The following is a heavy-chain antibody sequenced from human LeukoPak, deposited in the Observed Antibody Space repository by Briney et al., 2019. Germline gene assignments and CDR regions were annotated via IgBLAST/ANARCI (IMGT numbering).Heavy chain of an antibody. CDR1: GFTFSSYW. V-gene: IGHV3-7*01. D-gene: IGHD2-2*01. CDR3: ASAPRTVPAAYYYYYMDV. J-gene: IGHJ6*03. Sequence: GGSLRLSCAASGFTFSSYWMSWVRQAPGKGLEWVANIKQDGSEKYYVDSVKGRFTISRDNAKNSLYLQMNSLRAEDTAVYYCASAPRTVPAAYYYYYMDVWGKGTTVTVSS. CDR2: IKQDGSEK.